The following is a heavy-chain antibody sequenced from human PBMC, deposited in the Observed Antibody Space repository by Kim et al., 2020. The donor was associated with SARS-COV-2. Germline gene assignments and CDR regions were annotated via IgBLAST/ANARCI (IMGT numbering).Heavy chain of an antibody. J-gene: IGHJ6*02. V-gene: IGHV1-3*01. D-gene: IGHD3-10*01. Sequence: ASVKVSCKASGYTFTSYAMHWVRQAPGQRLEWMGWINAGNGNTKYSQKFQGRVTITRDTSASTAYMELSSLRSEDTAVYYCARTRLGFRGVTPLPGMDVWGQGTTVTVSS. CDR3: ARTRLGFRGVTPLPGMDV. CDR2: INAGNGNT. CDR1: GYTFTSYA.